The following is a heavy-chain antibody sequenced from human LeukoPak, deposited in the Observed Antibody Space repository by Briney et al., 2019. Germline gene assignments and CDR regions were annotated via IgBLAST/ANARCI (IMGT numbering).Heavy chain of an antibody. D-gene: IGHD4-17*01. CDR1: GGSISSSTYF. V-gene: IGHV4-39*01. CDR2: ISYTGST. J-gene: IGHJ4*02. Sequence: PSETLSLTCTVSGGSISSSTYFWDWIRQPPGKGLEWIGTISYTGSTYYNPSLKSRVTISVDTSKNQFSLKVRSVTAADTAVYYCARGPQGVTRPEYWGQGTLSPSPQ. CDR3: ARGPQGVTRPEY.